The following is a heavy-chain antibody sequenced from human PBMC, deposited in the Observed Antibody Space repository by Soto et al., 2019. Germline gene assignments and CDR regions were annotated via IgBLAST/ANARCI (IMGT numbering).Heavy chain of an antibody. J-gene: IGHJ6*02. CDR2: ISGSGGST. D-gene: IGHD3-9*01. V-gene: IGHV3-23*01. Sequence: PGGSLRLSCAASGFTFSSYAMSWVRQAPGKGLGWVSAISGSGGSTYYADSVKGRFTISRDNSKNTLYLQMNSLRAEDTAVYYCAKALGGYDILTGYYPYYYYYYGMDVWGQGTTVTVSS. CDR3: AKALGGYDILTGYYPYYYYYYGMDV. CDR1: GFTFSSYA.